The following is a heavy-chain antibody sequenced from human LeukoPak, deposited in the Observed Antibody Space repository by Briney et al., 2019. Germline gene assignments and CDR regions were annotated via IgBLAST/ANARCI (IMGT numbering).Heavy chain of an antibody. CDR3: ARSALSGFDI. D-gene: IGHD3-9*01. Sequence: SETPSLTCIMSGGSINNYYWSWIRQPAGKGPEWIGRFYASGTTYYNPALNSRAAVSMDMSKNHFSLKLTSVTAADTAVYYCARSALSGFDIWGQGTMVTVSS. V-gene: IGHV4-4*07. CDR2: FYASGTT. J-gene: IGHJ3*02. CDR1: GGSINNYY.